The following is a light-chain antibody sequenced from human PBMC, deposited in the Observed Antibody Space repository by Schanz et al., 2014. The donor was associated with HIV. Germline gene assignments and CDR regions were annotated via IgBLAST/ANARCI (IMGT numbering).Light chain of an antibody. J-gene: IGKJ1*01. CDR2: GAS. V-gene: IGKV3-11*01. CDR3: QQYNTWPRT. Sequence: EIVLTQSPATQSLSPGERATLSCRASQSVSSYLAWYQQKPRQAPRLLIYGASSRATGIPDRFSGRGSGTDFTLTISRLEPEDFAVYYCQQYNTWPRTFGQGTKVELK. CDR1: QSVSSY.